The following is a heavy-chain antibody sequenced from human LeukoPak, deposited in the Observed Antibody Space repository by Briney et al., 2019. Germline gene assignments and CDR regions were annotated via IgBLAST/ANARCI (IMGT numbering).Heavy chain of an antibody. Sequence: GGSLRLSCAASGFTFNSYWFHWVRQPPGKGLVWVSRINSDGSDTIYADSVKGRFTISRDNAKSTVYLQMNSLKAEDTAVYYCARGGYHHGFDIWGQGTMVTVSS. CDR1: GFTFNSYW. J-gene: IGHJ3*02. CDR3: ARGGYHHGFDI. D-gene: IGHD2-15*01. CDR2: INSDGSDT. V-gene: IGHV3-74*01.